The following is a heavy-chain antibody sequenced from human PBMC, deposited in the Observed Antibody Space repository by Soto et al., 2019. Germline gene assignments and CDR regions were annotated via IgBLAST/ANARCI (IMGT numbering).Heavy chain of an antibody. D-gene: IGHD4-17*01. Sequence: SETLSPTFPFSGCSISNYYWSCIRQSPGKGLEWIGYIYYSGSTNYNPSLKSRVTISVDTSKNQFSLKLSSVTAADTAVYYCARRYGSSFDYWGQGTLVTVSS. J-gene: IGHJ4*02. CDR2: IYYSGST. CDR1: GCSISNYY. V-gene: IGHV4-59*08. CDR3: ARRYGSSFDY.